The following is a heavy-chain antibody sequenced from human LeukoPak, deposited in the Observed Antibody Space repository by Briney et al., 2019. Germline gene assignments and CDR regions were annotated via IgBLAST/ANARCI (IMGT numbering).Heavy chain of an antibody. Sequence: ASVKVSCKASGYILSSYNMHWVRQAPGQGLEWMRVSNPTGGSTSYAQKFQGRVTMTRDTSTSTVYMELSSLRSDDTAVYYCGGGYSYGNDAFDIWGQGTMVTVSS. CDR3: GGGYSYGNDAFDI. V-gene: IGHV1-46*01. CDR1: GYILSSYN. D-gene: IGHD5-18*01. CDR2: SNPTGGST. J-gene: IGHJ3*02.